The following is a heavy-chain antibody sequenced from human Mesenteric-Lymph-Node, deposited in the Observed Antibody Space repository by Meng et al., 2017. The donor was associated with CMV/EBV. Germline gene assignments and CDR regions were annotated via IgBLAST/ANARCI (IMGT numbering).Heavy chain of an antibody. CDR1: GFTFSSYA. D-gene: IGHD5-18*01. CDR2: ISGNGRST. Sequence: CSASGFTFSSYAMSWVRQAPGMRLEWVSSISGNGRSTTYADSVKGRFTVSRDNSRNTVYLQMNSLRAEDTAVYYCAKGATWIPRVDYWGQGTLVTVSS. J-gene: IGHJ4*02. CDR3: AKGATWIPRVDY. V-gene: IGHV3-23*01.